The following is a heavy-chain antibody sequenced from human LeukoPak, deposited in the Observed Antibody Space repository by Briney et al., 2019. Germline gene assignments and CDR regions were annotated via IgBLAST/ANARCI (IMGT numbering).Heavy chain of an antibody. V-gene: IGHV1-8*03. CDR1: GYTFTSYD. CDR3: ARGPSYYDSRGGYYFDY. J-gene: IGHJ4*02. Sequence: ASVKVSFKASGYTFTSYDINWVRQATGQGREWMGWMNPNSGNTGYAQKFQGRVTITRNTSISTAYMELSSLRSEDTAVYYCARGPSYYDSRGGYYFDYWGQGTLATVSS. D-gene: IGHD3-22*01. CDR2: MNPNSGNT.